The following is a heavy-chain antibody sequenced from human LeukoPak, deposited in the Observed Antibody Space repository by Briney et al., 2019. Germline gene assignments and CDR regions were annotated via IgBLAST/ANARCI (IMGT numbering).Heavy chain of an antibody. CDR2: IIPIFGTA. J-gene: IGHJ4*02. V-gene: IGHV1-69*06. Sequence: SVTVSCKASGGTFSSYAISWVRQAPGQRLEWMGGIIPIFGTANYAQKFQGRVTITADKSTRTAYMELSSLRSEDTAVYYCASSIAAAGPSYWGQGTLVTVSS. CDR3: ASSIAAAGPSY. D-gene: IGHD6-13*01. CDR1: GGTFSSYA.